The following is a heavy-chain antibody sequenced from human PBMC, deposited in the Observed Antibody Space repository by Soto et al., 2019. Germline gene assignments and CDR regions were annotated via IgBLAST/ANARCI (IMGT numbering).Heavy chain of an antibody. J-gene: IGHJ3*02. V-gene: IGHV4-59*01. CDR2: IHNSGNT. Sequence: QVQLQESGPGLVKPSETLSLTCTVPSGSIRTSYWTWIRQFPGKRLWWIAHIHNSGNTNSNPSLKSRVTISMDTSKNQISLRLTSVTAADTAMYYCARLQYTVVTPIDMWGKGTMVTVSS. CDR1: SGSIRTSY. CDR3: ARLQYTVVTPIDM. D-gene: IGHD2-21*02.